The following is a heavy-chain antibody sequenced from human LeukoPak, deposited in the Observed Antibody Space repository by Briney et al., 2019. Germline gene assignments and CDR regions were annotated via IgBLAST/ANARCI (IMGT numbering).Heavy chain of an antibody. CDR1: GFTFSSYA. J-gene: IGHJ4*02. V-gene: IGHV3-23*01. CDR3: AKDKDIVVVPAAIGDC. D-gene: IGHD2-2*01. Sequence: GGSLRLSCAASGFTFSSYAMSWVRQAPGKGLEWVSAISGSGGSTYYADSVKGRFTISRDNSKNTLYLQMNSLRAGDTAVYYCAKDKDIVVVPAAIGDCWGQGTLVTVSS. CDR2: ISGSGGST.